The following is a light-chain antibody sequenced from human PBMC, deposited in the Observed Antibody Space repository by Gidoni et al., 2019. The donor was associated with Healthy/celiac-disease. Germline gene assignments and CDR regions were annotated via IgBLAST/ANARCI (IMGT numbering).Light chain of an antibody. CDR2: DAS. J-gene: IGKJ4*01. Sequence: DIQMTQSPSSLSASVGDRVTITCQASQDISNYLNWYQQKPGKSPKLLIYDASNLEPGGPSRFSGSGSGTDFTFTISSLQPEDIATYYCQQYDNPALTCGGGTKVEIK. V-gene: IGKV1-33*01. CDR3: QQYDNPALT. CDR1: QDISNY.